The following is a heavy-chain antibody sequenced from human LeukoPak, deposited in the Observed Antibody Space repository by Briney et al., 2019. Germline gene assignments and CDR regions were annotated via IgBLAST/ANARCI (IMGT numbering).Heavy chain of an antibody. J-gene: IGHJ4*02. V-gene: IGHV3-53*04. CDR2: IYSGGST. D-gene: IGHD5-12*01. CDR3: AREGVATGGYFDY. CDR1: GFTVSNNY. Sequence: GGSLRLSCAASGFTVSNNYMCWVRQAPGKGLEWVSVIYSGGSTYYADSVKGRFTISRHNSKNTLDLQMNSLRAEDTAVYYCAREGVATGGYFDYWGQGTLVTVSS.